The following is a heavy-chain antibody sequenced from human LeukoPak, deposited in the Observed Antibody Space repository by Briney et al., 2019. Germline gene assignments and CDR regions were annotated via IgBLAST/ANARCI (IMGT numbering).Heavy chain of an antibody. D-gene: IGHD3-10*01. J-gene: IGHJ5*02. Sequence: PSETLSHTCAVSGGSISSSNWWSWVRQPPVKGLEWIGEIYHSGSTNYNPSLESRVTISLDKSKNQFSLKLSSVNAADTAVYYCARHPRDYYGSGSPSGFDPWGQGTLVTVSS. V-gene: IGHV4-4*02. CDR3: ARHPRDYYGSGSPSGFDP. CDR2: IYHSGST. CDR1: GGSISSSNW.